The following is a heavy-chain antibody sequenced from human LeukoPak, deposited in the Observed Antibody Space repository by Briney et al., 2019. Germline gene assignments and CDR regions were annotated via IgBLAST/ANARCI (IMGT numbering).Heavy chain of an antibody. D-gene: IGHD3-3*01. Sequence: GGSLRLSCAASGFTFSSYWMSWVRQAPGKGLEWVSYISSSDSTIYYADSVKGRFTISRDNAKNSLYLQMNSLRAEDTAVYYCATLDKSGFWGQGILVTVSS. CDR1: GFTFSSYW. CDR3: ATLDKSGF. J-gene: IGHJ4*02. CDR2: ISSSDSTI. V-gene: IGHV3-48*04.